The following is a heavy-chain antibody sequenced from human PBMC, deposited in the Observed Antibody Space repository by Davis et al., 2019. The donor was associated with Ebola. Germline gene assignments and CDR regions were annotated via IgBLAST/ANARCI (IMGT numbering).Heavy chain of an antibody. D-gene: IGHD5-24*01. CDR3: ARGDGYNFWDH. CDR1: GFTFSSYW. J-gene: IGHJ4*02. V-gene: IGHV3-53*01. CDR2: IYIGGNT. Sequence: GESLKISCAASGFTFSSYWMSWVRQAPGKGLEWVSVIYIGGNTYYADSVKGRFTISRDISKNTVYLQMNSLRAEDTAVYYCARGDGYNFWDHWGQGILVTVSS.